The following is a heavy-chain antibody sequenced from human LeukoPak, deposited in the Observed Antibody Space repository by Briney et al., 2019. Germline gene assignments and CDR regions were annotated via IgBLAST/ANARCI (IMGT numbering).Heavy chain of an antibody. CDR2: IYYSGST. CDR3: ARELGNNWNYLYYDGMDV. CDR1: GGSISSAGYY. V-gene: IGHV4-31*03. J-gene: IGHJ6*02. Sequence: LSRTCTVSGGSISSAGYYWSWIRQHPGKGLEWIGYIYYSGSTYYNPSLKSRVTISVDTSKNQFSLKLSSVTAADTAVYYCARELGNNWNYLYYDGMDVWGQGTTVTVSS. D-gene: IGHD1-7*01.